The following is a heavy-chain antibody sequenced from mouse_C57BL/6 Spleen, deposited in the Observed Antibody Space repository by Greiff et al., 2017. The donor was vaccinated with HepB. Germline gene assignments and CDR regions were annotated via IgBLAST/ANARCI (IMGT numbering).Heavy chain of an antibody. V-gene: IGHV7-3*01. CDR1: GFTFTDYY. J-gene: IGHJ2*01. Sequence: EVMLVESGGGLVQPGGSLSLSCAASGFTFTDYYMSWVRQPPGKALEWLGFIRNKANGYTTEYSASVKGRFTISRDNSQSILYLQMNALRAEDSATYYCARYSAGTFLDFDYWGQGTTLTVSS. CDR2: IRNKANGYTT. CDR3: ARYSAGTFLDFDY. D-gene: IGHD4-1*01.